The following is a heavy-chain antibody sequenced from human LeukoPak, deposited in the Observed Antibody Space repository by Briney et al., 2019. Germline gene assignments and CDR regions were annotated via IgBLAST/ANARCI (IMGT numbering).Heavy chain of an antibody. Sequence: GASVQVSCKASGGTFSSCVISWVRQAPGQGLEWMGGIIPIFGTANYAQKFQGRVTITADEYTSTAYMELSSLRSEDTAVYYCARGGGYCSSTSCFDYWGQGTLVTVSS. CDR1: GGTFSSCV. CDR2: IIPIFGTA. CDR3: ARGGGYCSSTSCFDY. V-gene: IGHV1-69*13. D-gene: IGHD2-2*03. J-gene: IGHJ4*02.